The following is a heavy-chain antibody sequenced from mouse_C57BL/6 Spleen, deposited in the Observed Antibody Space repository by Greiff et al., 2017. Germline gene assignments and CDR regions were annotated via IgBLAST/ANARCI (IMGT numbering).Heavy chain of an antibody. CDR3: ARGYDYDDGFDY. J-gene: IGHJ2*01. D-gene: IGHD2-4*01. V-gene: IGHV1-55*01. Sequence: QVQLQQPGAELVKPGASVKMSCKASGYTFTSYWITWVKQRPGQGLEWIGDIYPGSGSTNYNEKFKSKATLTVDTSSSTAYMQLSSLTSEDSAVYYCARGYDYDDGFDYWGQGTTLTVSS. CDR2: IYPGSGST. CDR1: GYTFTSYW.